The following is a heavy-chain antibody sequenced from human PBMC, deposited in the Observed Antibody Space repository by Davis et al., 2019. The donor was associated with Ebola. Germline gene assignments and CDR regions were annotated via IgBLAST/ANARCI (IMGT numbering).Heavy chain of an antibody. CDR1: GFTFSSYW. D-gene: IGHD2-15*01. CDR3: ARVASGALNRRFDP. CDR2: INTDGSTI. V-gene: IGHV3-74*01. Sequence: GESLKISCAASGFTFSSYWMHWVRQAPGKGLVWVSRINTDGSTINYADSVKGRFTIFRDNAKNTVYLQMNSLRAEDTAVYYCARVASGALNRRFDPWGQGTLVTVSS. J-gene: IGHJ5*02.